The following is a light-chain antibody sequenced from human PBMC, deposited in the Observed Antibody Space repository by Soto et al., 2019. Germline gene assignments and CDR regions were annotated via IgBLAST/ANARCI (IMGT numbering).Light chain of an antibody. Sequence: EIVMTQSPATLSVSPGERATLSCRASQTVNKNIAWFQQKPGQAPRLLIHGASIRATGIPARFSGSGSGTEFTLTISSLQSEDFAVYYCQQYYTWPPYSFGQGTKLDIK. CDR3: QQYYTWPPYS. V-gene: IGKV3D-15*01. J-gene: IGKJ2*01. CDR1: QTVNKN. CDR2: GAS.